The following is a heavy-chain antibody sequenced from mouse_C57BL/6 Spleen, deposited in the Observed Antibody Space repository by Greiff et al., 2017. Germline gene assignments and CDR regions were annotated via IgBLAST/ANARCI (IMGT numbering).Heavy chain of an antibody. D-gene: IGHD1-1*01. CDR2: IYPGDGDT. V-gene: IGHV1-82*01. CDR1: GYAFSSSW. Sequence: VQLQQSGPELVKPGASVKISCKASGYAFSSSWMNWVKQRPGKGLEWIGRIYPGDGDTNYNGKFKGKATLTADKSSSTAYMQLSSLTSEYSAVYLCARFTTVVATDWYFDVWGTVTTVTVSS. CDR3: ARFTTVVATDWYFDV. J-gene: IGHJ1*03.